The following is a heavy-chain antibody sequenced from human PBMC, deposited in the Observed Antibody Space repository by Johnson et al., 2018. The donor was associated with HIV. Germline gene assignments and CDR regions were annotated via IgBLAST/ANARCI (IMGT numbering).Heavy chain of an antibody. V-gene: IGHV3-9*01. CDR3: GHSSSWLDAFDI. Sequence: EVQLVESGGGLVQPGGSLRLSCAASGFTFDNFAMHWVRQAPGKGLAWVSSISWDSGSIGYADSVQGRFTISRDNATNSLSLQMNSLSGEDTAVYYCGHSSSWLDAFDIWGQGTMVTVSS. CDR1: GFTFDNFA. J-gene: IGHJ3*02. CDR2: ISWDSGSI. D-gene: IGHD6-13*01.